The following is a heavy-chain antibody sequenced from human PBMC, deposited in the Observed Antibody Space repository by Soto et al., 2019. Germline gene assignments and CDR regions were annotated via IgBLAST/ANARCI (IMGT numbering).Heavy chain of an antibody. V-gene: IGHV3-11*01. CDR2: ISSSDTII. CDR3: ARDLGYYDSSGYFDY. CDR1: GFTLSDYY. J-gene: IGHJ4*02. Sequence: GSLRLSCAASGFTLSDYYMSWIRQAPGKGLEWVSYISSSDTIISYADSVKGRFTISRDNAKNSLYLQMNSLRAEDTAVYYCARDLGYYDSSGYFDYWGQGTLVTVSS. D-gene: IGHD3-22*01.